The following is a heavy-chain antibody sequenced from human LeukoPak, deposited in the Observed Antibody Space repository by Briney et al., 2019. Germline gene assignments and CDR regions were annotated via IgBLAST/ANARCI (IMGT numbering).Heavy chain of an antibody. J-gene: IGHJ4*02. D-gene: IGHD3-22*01. CDR3: AWGWSYYYDSSGGLDY. CDR2: ISSDGSNE. CDR1: GFSFSSYA. Sequence: GRPLRLSCAASGFSFSSYAMHWVRQAPGKGLEWVSVISSDGSNEYYADSVKGRFTISRDNSKNTLYLQVNSLRAEDTAVYFCAWGWSYYYDSSGGLDYWGQGTLVTVSS. V-gene: IGHV3-30*01.